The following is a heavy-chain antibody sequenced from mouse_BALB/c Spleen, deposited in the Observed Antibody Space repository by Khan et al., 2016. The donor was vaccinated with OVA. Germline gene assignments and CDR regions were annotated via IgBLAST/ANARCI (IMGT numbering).Heavy chain of an antibody. J-gene: IGHJ2*01. CDR1: GFTFSGFG. Sequence: EVELVESGGGLVQTGGSRKLSCAASGFTFSGFGMHWVRQAPEKGLEWVAYLSSGSNTIYYADTVKGRFTISRDNPKNTLFLQMTSLRSEDTAMYYCARTGYYYFDYWCQGTTLTVSS. V-gene: IGHV5-17*02. CDR3: ARTGYYYFDY. CDR2: LSSGSNTI. D-gene: IGHD2-3*01.